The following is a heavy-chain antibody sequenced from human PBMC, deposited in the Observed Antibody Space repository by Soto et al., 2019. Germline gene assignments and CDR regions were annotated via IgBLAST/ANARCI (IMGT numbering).Heavy chain of an antibody. CDR1: GFTFKNYD. CDR2: ISGDGRTT. J-gene: IGHJ4*02. CDR3: ARRDWNGGYCDF. D-gene: IGHD1-1*01. Sequence: EVQLVESGGGLVQWGGSLRLSCAASGFTFKNYDMHWVRQATGKNLEWVSRISGDGRTTHYADFAKGRSTISRDNAKNTMYLQMNSLRVDDTAVYYCARRDWNGGYCDFWGQGIPVTVSS. V-gene: IGHV3-74*02.